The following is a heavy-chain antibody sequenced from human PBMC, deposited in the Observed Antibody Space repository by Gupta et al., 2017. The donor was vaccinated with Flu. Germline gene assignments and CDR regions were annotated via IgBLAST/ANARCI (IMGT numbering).Heavy chain of an antibody. Sequence: SLSDSNFYWGGVRQSPGRGLEWIGNAYFSGSTYYNPSLKGRVAVSVDTSKNEVSLRLTSVTATDSGIYYCARSPVVVRRYWYFDLWGRGALVSVSS. CDR1: SLSDSNFY. V-gene: IGHV4-39*01. CDR3: ARSPVVVRRYWYFDL. CDR2: AYFSGST. J-gene: IGHJ2*01. D-gene: IGHD3-22*01.